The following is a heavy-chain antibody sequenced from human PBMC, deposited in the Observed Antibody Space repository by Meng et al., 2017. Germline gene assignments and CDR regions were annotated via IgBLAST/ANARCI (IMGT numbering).Heavy chain of an antibody. CDR2: IRSKPYGGTA. V-gene: IGHV3-49*03. Sequence: GESLKISCTASGFTFGDYALTWFRQAPGKGLEWVGFIRSKPYGGTAEYAASVKGRFTISTDDSKSIAYLQMNSLKTEDTAVYYCSGDHCSSASCFPIDFRGQGTLVTVSS. D-gene: IGHD2-2*01. CDR3: SGDHCSSASCFPIDF. J-gene: IGHJ4*02. CDR1: GFTFGDYA.